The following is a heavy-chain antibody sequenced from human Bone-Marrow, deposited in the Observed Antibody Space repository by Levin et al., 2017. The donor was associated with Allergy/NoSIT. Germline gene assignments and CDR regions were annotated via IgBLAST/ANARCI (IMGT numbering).Heavy chain of an antibody. CDR3: ANSYGHSFGY. J-gene: IGHJ4*02. V-gene: IGHV3-23*01. Sequence: PGGSLRLSCAGSGFPFTSHAMTWVRQGPGKGLEWVAGISPSGDSTYYADSVKGRFTMSRDNSKRTLYLQMHSLRVEDTAVYYCANSYGHSFGYWGRGTQVTVSS. CDR1: GFPFTSHA. CDR2: ISPSGDST. D-gene: IGHD5-18*01.